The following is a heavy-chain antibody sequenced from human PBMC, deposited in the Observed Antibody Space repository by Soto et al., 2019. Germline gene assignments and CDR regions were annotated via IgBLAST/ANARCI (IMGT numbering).Heavy chain of an antibody. V-gene: IGHV3-7*01. CDR1: GLTFSIYW. CDR2: IKQDGSEK. CDR3: TSHEGYSYGFDY. Sequence: EVQLVESGGGLVQPGGSLRLSCAASGLTFSIYWMSWVRQAPGKGLEWVANIKQDGSEKYYVDSVKGRFTISRDNAKNSLYLQMNSLRAEDTAVYYCTSHEGYSYGFDYWGQGTLVTVSS. J-gene: IGHJ4*02. D-gene: IGHD5-18*01.